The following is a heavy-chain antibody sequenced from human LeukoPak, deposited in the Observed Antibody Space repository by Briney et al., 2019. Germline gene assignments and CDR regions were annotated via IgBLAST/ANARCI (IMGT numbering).Heavy chain of an antibody. CDR1: GYTFTGYY. V-gene: IGHV1-2*02. CDR3: ATPGAYYDSSGYYLDY. Sequence: ASVKVSCKASGYTFTGYYMHCVRQAPGQGLEWMGWINPNSGVTNYAQKFQGRVTMTRATSISTAYMELSRLRSDATAVSYCATPGAYYDSSGYYLDYWGQGTLVTVSS. D-gene: IGHD3-22*01. J-gene: IGHJ4*02. CDR2: INPNSGVT.